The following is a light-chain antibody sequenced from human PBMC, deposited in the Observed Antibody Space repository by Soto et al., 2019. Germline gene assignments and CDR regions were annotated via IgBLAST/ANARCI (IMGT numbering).Light chain of an antibody. V-gene: IGLV8-61*01. CDR2: STN. Sequence: QTVVTQEPSFSVSLGGTVTLTCGLNSVSVSTSYYPSWYQQTPGQAPRTLIYSTNSRSSGVPDRFSGSIVGNTAALTITGAQADDECDYYCVLYMGSGIWAFGGGTKLTVL. J-gene: IGLJ3*02. CDR3: VLYMGSGIWA. CDR1: SVSVSTSYY.